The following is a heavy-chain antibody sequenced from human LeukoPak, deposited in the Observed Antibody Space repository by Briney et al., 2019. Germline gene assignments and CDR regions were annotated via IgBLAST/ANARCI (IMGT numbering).Heavy chain of an antibody. V-gene: IGHV4-4*07. D-gene: IGHD3-10*01. CDR3: ASSYGSGSYSKNDAFDI. CDR2: IYTSGST. CDR1: GGPISSYY. J-gene: IGHJ3*02. Sequence: PSETLSLTRTVPGGPISSYYWSWIRQPAGKGLEWIGRIYTSGSTNYNPSLKSRVTMSVDTSKNQFSLKLSSVTAADTAVYYCASSYGSGSYSKNDAFDIWGQGTMVTVSS.